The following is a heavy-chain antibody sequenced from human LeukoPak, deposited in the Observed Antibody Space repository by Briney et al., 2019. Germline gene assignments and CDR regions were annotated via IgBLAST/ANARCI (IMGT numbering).Heavy chain of an antibody. V-gene: IGHV3-53*01. CDR1: GFTVSSNY. J-gene: IGHJ4*02. D-gene: IGHD2-2*01. Sequence: GGSLRLSCAASGFTVSSNYMSWVRQAPGKGLEWVSIIYNIGTTYYTDSVKGRFTISRDNSKNTLYLQMNSLRAEDTAVYYCARWYCSSTSCYYDYWGQGTLVTVSS. CDR2: IYNIGTT. CDR3: ARWYCSSTSCYYDY.